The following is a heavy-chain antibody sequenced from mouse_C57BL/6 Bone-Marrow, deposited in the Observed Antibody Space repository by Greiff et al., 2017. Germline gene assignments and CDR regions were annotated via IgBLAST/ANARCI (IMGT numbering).Heavy chain of an antibody. CDR3: ARVRAYYSNYARAMDY. CDR2: IYPRSGNT. V-gene: IGHV1-81*01. Sequence: QVHVKQSGAELARPGASVKLSCKASGYTFTSYGISWVKQRTGQGLEWIGEIYPRSGNTYYNEKFKGKATLTADKSSSTAYMELRSLTSEDSAVYFCARVRAYYSNYARAMDYWGQGTSVTVSS. D-gene: IGHD2-5*01. CDR1: GYTFTSYG. J-gene: IGHJ4*01.